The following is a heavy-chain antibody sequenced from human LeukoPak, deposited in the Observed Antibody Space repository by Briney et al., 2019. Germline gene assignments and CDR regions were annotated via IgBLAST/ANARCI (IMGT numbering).Heavy chain of an antibody. CDR1: GGSISSGGYY. CDR3: ARAPQVDYDFNWFDP. D-gene: IGHD3-3*01. V-gene: IGHV4-30-2*01. Sequence: PSQTLSLTCTVSGGSISSGGYYWSWIRQPPGKGLEWIGYIYHSGSTYYNPSLKSRVTISVDRSKNQFSLKLSSVTAADTAVYYCARAPQVDYDFNWFDPWGQGTLVTVSS. CDR2: IYHSGST. J-gene: IGHJ5*02.